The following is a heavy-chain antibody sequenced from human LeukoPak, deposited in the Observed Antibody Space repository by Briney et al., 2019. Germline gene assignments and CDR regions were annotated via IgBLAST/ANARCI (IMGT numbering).Heavy chain of an antibody. J-gene: IGHJ4*02. D-gene: IGHD2-15*01. CDR1: GGSISSYY. V-gene: IGHV4-39*07. Sequence: PSETLSLTCTVSGGSISSYYWSWIRQPPGKGLEWIGSIYYSGITYYNPSLKSRVTISVDTSKNQFSRKLSSVTAADPAVYYCAVYCSGGSCYPFDYWGQGTLVTVSS. CDR2: IYYSGIT. CDR3: AVYCSGGSCYPFDY.